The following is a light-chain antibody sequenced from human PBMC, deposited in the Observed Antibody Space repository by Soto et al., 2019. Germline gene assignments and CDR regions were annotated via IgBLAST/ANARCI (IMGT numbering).Light chain of an antibody. CDR2: GAS. J-gene: IGKJ1*01. V-gene: IGKV3-15*01. CDR3: QQYNTWLWT. CDR1: QSVNAN. Sequence: EVVMTQSPATLSVSPGERATLSCRASQSVNANLAWYQQKPGQAPRLLIHGASNRATGIPARFSGSGFGTEFIFTINSQXSEDFAVYYCQQYNTWLWTFGQGTKVEI.